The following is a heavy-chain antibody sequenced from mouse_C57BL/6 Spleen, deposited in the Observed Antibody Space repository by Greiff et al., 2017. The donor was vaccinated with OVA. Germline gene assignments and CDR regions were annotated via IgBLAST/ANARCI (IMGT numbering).Heavy chain of an antibody. CDR3: ARSYDGTDWYFDV. CDR1: GYTFTSYW. J-gene: IGHJ1*03. Sequence: QVHVKQPGAELVRPGSSVKLSCKASGYTFTSYWMHWVKQRPIQGLEWIGNIDPSDSETHYNQKFKDKATLTVDKSSSTAYMQLSSLTSEDSAVYYCARSYDGTDWYFDVWGTGTTVTVSS. V-gene: IGHV1-52*01. CDR2: IDPSDSET. D-gene: IGHD2-14*01.